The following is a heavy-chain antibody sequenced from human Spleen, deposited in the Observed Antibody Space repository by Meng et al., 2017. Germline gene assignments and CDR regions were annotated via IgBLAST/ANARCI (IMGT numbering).Heavy chain of an antibody. Sequence: QVARPQVGAGLFKPSETLSLTCVVSGGSFSDYYWSWIRQPPGKGLEWIGEINHSGSTNYNPSLESRATISVDTSQNNLSLKLSSVTAADSAVYFCASGIDSFGLSRFDPWGPGTLVTVSS. D-gene: IGHD5-18*01. J-gene: IGHJ5*02. CDR1: GGSFSDYY. V-gene: IGHV4-34*01. CDR2: INHSGST. CDR3: ASGIDSFGLSRFDP.